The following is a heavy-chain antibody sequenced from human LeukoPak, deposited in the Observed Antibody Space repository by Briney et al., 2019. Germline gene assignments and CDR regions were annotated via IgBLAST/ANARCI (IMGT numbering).Heavy chain of an antibody. CDR3: AREATCSSTSCSVDY. D-gene: IGHD2-2*01. CDR1: GYTFTSYY. CDR2: ISAYNGNT. Sequence: ASVKVSCKASGYTFTSYYMHWVRQAPGQGLEWMGWISAYNGNTNCAQKLQGRVTMTTDTSTSTAYMELRSLRSDDTAVYYCAREATCSSTSCSVDYWGQGTLVTVSS. J-gene: IGHJ4*02. V-gene: IGHV1-18*04.